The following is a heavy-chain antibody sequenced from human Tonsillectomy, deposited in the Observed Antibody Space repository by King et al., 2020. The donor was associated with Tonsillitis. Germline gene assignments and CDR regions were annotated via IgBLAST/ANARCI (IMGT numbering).Heavy chain of an antibody. CDR2: IIPMFGSA. D-gene: IGHD2-2*01. CDR3: ARDLPGSTILFVAFDI. CDR1: GGTFNSYS. V-gene: IGHV1-69*14. J-gene: IGHJ3*02. Sequence: FQLVQSGAEVKKPGSSVKVSCKASGGTFNSYSYCWVRQAPGQGLEWMGGIIPMFGSANYAEKFQGRVTITADKSTSTVFMELSSLSSEDTAIYYCARDLPGSTILFVAFDIWGQGTKVTVSS.